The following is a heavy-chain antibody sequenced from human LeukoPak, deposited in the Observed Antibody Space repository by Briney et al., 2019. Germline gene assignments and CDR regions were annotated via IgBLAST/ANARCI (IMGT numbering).Heavy chain of an antibody. CDR2: ISGSGGST. V-gene: IGHV3-23*01. D-gene: IGHD3-10*01. Sequence: PGGSLRLSCAASGFTFSSYAMSWVRQAPGKGLEWVSAISGSGGSTYYADSVKGRFTISRDNSKNTLYLQMNSLRAEDTAVYYCAKENSLWFGELRLYYLDYGGQETLVPVSS. CDR3: AKENSLWFGELRLYYLDY. CDR1: GFTFSSYA. J-gene: IGHJ4*02.